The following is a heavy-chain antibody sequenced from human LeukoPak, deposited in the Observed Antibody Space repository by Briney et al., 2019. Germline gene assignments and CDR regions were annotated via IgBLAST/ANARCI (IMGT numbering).Heavy chain of an antibody. CDR3: ARDPSNTSGRYIYFDS. J-gene: IGHJ4*02. CDR2: ISTYNGDT. Sequence: GASVKVSCKASGYTFTRYAISWVRQAPGQGLEWMGWISTYNGDTNYAQNLQGRVAMTRDTSTSTAYMELRSLRSDGTAVYYCARDPSNTSGRYIYFDSWSQGTLVTVSS. D-gene: IGHD6-19*01. V-gene: IGHV1-18*04. CDR1: GYTFTRYA.